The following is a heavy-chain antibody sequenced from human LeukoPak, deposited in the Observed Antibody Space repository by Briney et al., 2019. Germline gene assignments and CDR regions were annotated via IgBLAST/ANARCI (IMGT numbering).Heavy chain of an antibody. J-gene: IGHJ5*02. Sequence: GGSLRLPCAASGFTFSSYGMHWVRQAPGKGLEWVAVIWYDGSNKYYADSVEGRFTISRDNSKNTLYLQMNSLRAEDTAVYYCARDALGYYDSSGPYNWFDPWGQGTLVTVSS. CDR2: IWYDGSNK. CDR3: ARDALGYYDSSGPYNWFDP. CDR1: GFTFSSYG. D-gene: IGHD3-22*01. V-gene: IGHV3-33*01.